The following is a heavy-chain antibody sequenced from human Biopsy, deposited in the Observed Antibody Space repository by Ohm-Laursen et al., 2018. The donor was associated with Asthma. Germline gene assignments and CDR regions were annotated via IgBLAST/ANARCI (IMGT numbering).Heavy chain of an antibody. CDR2: IIPIYRTT. CDR1: GDTFSSFG. CDR3: ARGGYYGDRRYHDGMDV. D-gene: IGHD4-17*01. Sequence: SVKVSCKASGDTFSSFGVNWVRQAPGQGLEWMGEIIPIYRTTNYAQKFQGRVTITADESTSTAYMELSSLRADDTAVYYCARGGYYGDRRYHDGMDVWGQGTTVTVSS. V-gene: IGHV1-69*13. J-gene: IGHJ6*02.